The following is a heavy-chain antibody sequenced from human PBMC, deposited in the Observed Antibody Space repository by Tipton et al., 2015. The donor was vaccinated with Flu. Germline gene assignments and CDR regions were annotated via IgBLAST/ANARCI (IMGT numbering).Heavy chain of an antibody. J-gene: IGHJ3*01. CDR2: IIPIFGTT. Sequence: QLVQSGAEAKKPGSSVKVSCVASGGTFSSYAVSWVRQAPGHGLERMGSIIPIFGTTNHAQKFQGRVTITADKSTGAAYLELSSLRSEDTAVYYCARDDQTFWNGHQNSAFDVWGQGTMVPVSS. V-gene: IGHV1-69*06. CDR1: GGTFSSYA. CDR3: ARDDQTFWNGHQNSAFDV. D-gene: IGHD3-3*01.